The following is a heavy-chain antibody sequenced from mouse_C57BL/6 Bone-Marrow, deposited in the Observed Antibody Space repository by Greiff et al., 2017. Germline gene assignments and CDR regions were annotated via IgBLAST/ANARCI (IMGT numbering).Heavy chain of an antibody. V-gene: IGHV1-19*01. J-gene: IGHJ2*01. Sequence: EVQLQQSGPVLVKPGASVKMSCKASGYTFTDYYMNWVKQSHGKSLEWIGVINPYNGGTSYNQKLKGKATLTVDKSSSTAYMELNSLTSEDSAVYYCARFDYDLDYWGQGTTLTVSS. CDR1: GYTFTDYY. CDR3: ARFDYDLDY. CDR2: INPYNGGT. D-gene: IGHD2-4*01.